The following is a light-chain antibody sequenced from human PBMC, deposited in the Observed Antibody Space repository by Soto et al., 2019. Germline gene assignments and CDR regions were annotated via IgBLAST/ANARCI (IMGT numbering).Light chain of an antibody. V-gene: IGKV1-5*01. CDR2: DAS. CDR3: QQYNSYSRT. Sequence: DIQMTQSPSTPSASVGDRVTITCRASQSISSWLAWYQQKPGKAPKLLIYDASSLESGVPSRFSGSGSGTEFTLTISSLQPDDFATYYRQQYNSYSRTFGQGTKVEIK. J-gene: IGKJ1*01. CDR1: QSISSW.